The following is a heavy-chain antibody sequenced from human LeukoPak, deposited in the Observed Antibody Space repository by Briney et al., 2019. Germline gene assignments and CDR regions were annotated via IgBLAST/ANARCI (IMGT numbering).Heavy chain of an antibody. V-gene: IGHV1-2*02. CDR1: GYTFTGYY. CDR3: ARVIAVAGTMWFDP. J-gene: IGHJ5*02. D-gene: IGHD6-19*01. CDR2: INPNSGGT. Sequence: ASVKVSCKASGYTFTGYYMHWVRQAPGQGLEWMGWINPNSGGTNYAQKFQGRVTMTKDTSISTAYMELRSLRSDDTAVYYCARVIAVAGTMWFDPWGQGTLVTVSS.